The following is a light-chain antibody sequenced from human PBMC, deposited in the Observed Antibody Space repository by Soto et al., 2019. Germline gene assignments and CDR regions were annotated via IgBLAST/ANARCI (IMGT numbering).Light chain of an antibody. J-gene: IGKJ3*01. CDR2: AAS. Sequence: DIQMTQSPPSLSASVGDRVTITCRASQGIRNFVAWYQQKPGKAPKLLIYAASTLQSGVPSRFSGSGSGTDFTLTSNRLQPEDVATYSGQKYSSVPVFGPGTKVEIK. CDR3: QKYSSVPV. CDR1: QGIRNF. V-gene: IGKV1-27*01.